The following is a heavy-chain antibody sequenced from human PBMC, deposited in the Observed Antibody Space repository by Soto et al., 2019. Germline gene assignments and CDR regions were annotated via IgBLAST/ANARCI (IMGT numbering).Heavy chain of an antibody. Sequence: GGSLRLSCAASGFTFSTFWMDWVRQVPGKGLEWVANINPDGNEKHYVGSVQGRFIISRDNAKNSLYLHMSSLTAEDSALYYCSRSLDSWGQGIRVTVSS. J-gene: IGHJ4*02. CDR1: GFTFSTFW. CDR2: INPDGNEK. V-gene: IGHV3-7*01. CDR3: SRSLDS.